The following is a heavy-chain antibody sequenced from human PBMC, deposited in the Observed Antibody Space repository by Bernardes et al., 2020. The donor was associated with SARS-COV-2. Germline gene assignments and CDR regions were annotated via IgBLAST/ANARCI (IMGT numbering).Heavy chain of an antibody. Sequence: TLYLTCAVYGGSFSGYYWSWIRQPTGKGLEWIGEINHSGSTNYNPSLKSRVTISVDTSKNQFSLKLSSVTAADTAVYYCARAGGTYDSSGYYYYFDYWGQGTLVTVSS. J-gene: IGHJ4*02. CDR3: ARAGGTYDSSGYYYYFDY. CDR1: GGSFSGYY. D-gene: IGHD3-22*01. CDR2: INHSGST. V-gene: IGHV4-34*01.